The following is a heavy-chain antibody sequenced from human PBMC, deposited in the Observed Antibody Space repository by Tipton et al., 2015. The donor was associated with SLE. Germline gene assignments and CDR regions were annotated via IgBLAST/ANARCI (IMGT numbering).Heavy chain of an antibody. V-gene: IGHV3-23*01. J-gene: IGHJ4*02. CDR2: ISGSGGST. Sequence: SLRLSCAASGFTFNTYAMSWVRQAPGKGLEWVSIISGSGGSTYYVDSVKGRFTISRDNSKSTLYLQMTSLRAEDTAVYYCAKDWGRRGGTYLFDYWGQGTLVTVSS. CDR3: AKDWGRRGGTYLFDY. CDR1: GFTFNTYA. D-gene: IGHD1-26*01.